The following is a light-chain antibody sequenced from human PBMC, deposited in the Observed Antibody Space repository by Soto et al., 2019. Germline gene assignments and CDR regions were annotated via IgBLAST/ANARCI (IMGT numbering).Light chain of an antibody. J-gene: IGLJ3*02. CDR2: SNN. CDR3: AAWDDSLTAAA. V-gene: IGLV1-44*01. CDR1: SSNIGRNP. Sequence: QSVLTQPPSASGTPGQRVTISCSGSSSNIGRNPVNWYQQLPGTAPKLLIYSNNQRPSGVPDRFSGSKSGTSASLAISGLQTEDETDYYCAAWDDSLTAAAFGGGTKLTVL.